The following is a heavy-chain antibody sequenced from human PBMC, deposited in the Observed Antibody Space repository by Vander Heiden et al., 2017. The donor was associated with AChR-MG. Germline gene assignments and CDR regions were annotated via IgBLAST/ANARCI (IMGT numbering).Heavy chain of an antibody. CDR1: GSTFNGYF. J-gene: IGHJ5*02. D-gene: IGHD3-10*01. V-gene: IGHV1-2*02. CDR2: INPDTGGT. Sequence: QVQLVQSGAEVKKTRASVKVPCKASGSTFNGYFLLRVRQTPGQGLQWMGWINPDTGGTKFAQKLQGRVTMTSDPSISTVYMELTRLTSDDTAIYYCARIWFGDVNWFDPWGQGTLVTVSS. CDR3: ARIWFGDVNWFDP.